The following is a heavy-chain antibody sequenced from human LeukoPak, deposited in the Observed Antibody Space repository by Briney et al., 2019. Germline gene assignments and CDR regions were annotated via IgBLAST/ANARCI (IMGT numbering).Heavy chain of an antibody. D-gene: IGHD3-10*01. CDR1: GGSINSYY. V-gene: IGHV4-59*03. CDR2: IHYSGST. CDR3: ARSAFSGSYYKVSYYYYYMDV. Sequence: KSSETLSLTCTVSGGSINSYYWSWIRQPPGKGLEWIGYIHYSGSTNYNPSLKSRLTMSVYTSNNQFSLKLNSVTAADTAVYYCARSAFSGSYYKVSYYYYYMDVWGKGTTVTIFS. J-gene: IGHJ6*03.